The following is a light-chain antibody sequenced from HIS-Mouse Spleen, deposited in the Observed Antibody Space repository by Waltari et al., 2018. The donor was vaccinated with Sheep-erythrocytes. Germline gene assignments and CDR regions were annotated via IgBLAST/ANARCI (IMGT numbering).Light chain of an antibody. V-gene: IGLV1-44*01. Sequence: QSVLTQPPSASGTPGQRVTISCSGSSSNIGSNTVTWYQQLPGTAPKLLTYSNNHRPSGVPDRFSGSKSGTSASLAISGLQSEDEADYYCAAWDDSLNGVVFGGGTKLTVL. CDR2: SNN. CDR1: SSNIGSNT. J-gene: IGLJ2*01. CDR3: AAWDDSLNGVV.